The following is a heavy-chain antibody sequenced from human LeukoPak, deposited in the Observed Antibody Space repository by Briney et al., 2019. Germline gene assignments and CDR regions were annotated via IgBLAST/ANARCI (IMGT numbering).Heavy chain of an antibody. CDR3: ARALGIEWLYAPYNWFDP. D-gene: IGHD3-3*01. CDR1: GFTFSSYW. Sequence: GGSLRLSCAASGFTFSSYWMSWVRQAPGKGLEWVANIKQDGSEKYYVDSVKGRFTISRDNAKNSLYLQMNSLRAEDTAVYYCARALGIEWLYAPYNWFDPWGQGTLVTVSS. V-gene: IGHV3-7*01. J-gene: IGHJ5*02. CDR2: IKQDGSEK.